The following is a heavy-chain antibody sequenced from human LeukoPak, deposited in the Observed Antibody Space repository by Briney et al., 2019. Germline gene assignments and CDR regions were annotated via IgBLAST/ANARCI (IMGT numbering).Heavy chain of an antibody. V-gene: IGHV3-73*01. CDR2: IRSKANSYAT. CDR3: ISLDYYGSGSLD. Sequence: GGSLKLSCAASGFTFSGSTMHWVRQASGKGLEWVGRIRSKANSYATAYAASVKGRFTLSRDDSNNMAYLQMNSLTTDDTAVYYSISLDYYGSGSLDWGQGTLVTVSS. CDR1: GFTFSGST. J-gene: IGHJ4*02. D-gene: IGHD3-10*01.